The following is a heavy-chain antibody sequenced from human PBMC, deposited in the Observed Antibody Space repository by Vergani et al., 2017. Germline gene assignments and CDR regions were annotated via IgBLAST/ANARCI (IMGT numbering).Heavy chain of an antibody. D-gene: IGHD3-16*01. CDR1: GFTFSSYG. V-gene: IGHV3-33*08. CDR2: IWYDGSNK. J-gene: IGHJ6*02. Sequence: VQLLESGGGLVQPGGSLRLSCAASGFTFSSYGMHWVRQAPGKGLEWVAVIWYDGSNKYYADSVKGRFTISRDNSKNTLYLQMNSLRAEDTAVYYCARDGGYYGMDVWGQGTTVTVSS. CDR3: ARDGGYYGMDV.